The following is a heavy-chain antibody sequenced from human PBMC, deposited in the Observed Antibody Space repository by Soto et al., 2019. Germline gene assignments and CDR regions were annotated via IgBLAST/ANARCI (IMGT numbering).Heavy chain of an antibody. J-gene: IGHJ4*02. D-gene: IGHD6-19*01. CDR3: AKDGNWLDVYFDV. CDR2: SSASGRSR. CDR1: GIEFSNYA. Sequence: PGGSLRLSCVASGIEFSNYAMSWVRQAPGKGPEWVSISSASGRSRYHADSVKGRFTISRDNSKDTLYLHMTNLRAEDTAVYYCAKDGNWLDVYFDVWGQGTPVTVSS. V-gene: IGHV3-23*01.